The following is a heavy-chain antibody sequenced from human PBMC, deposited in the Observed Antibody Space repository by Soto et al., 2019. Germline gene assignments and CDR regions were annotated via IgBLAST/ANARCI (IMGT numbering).Heavy chain of an antibody. CDR3: GRVPLDGNYANGVDV. CDR2: IDTDGSRK. CDR1: GFTFNTYA. V-gene: IGHV3-7*03. J-gene: IGHJ6*02. Sequence: GGSLRLSCAASGFTFNTYAMNWVRQAPGKGLEWVANIDTDGSRKNYVDSVKGRFIISRDNAKNSLFLQMNSLRADDTAVYYCGRVPLDGNYANGVDVWGQGTTVTVSS. D-gene: IGHD4-17*01.